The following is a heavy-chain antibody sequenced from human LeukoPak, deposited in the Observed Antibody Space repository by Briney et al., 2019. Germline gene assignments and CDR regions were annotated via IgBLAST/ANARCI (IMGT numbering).Heavy chain of an antibody. J-gene: IGHJ4*02. V-gene: IGHV3-23*01. CDR2: ISSNGGST. CDR1: GFTFSTYA. D-gene: IGHD1-1*01. Sequence: QTGGSLRLSCAASGFTFSTYAMSWVRQAAGKGLECVSVISSNGGSTYYANSVKGRFTISRDNSKNTLYLQMNSLRAEDTAVYYCVKPKNWKDDGLFDYWGQGTLVTVSS. CDR3: VKPKNWKDDGLFDY.